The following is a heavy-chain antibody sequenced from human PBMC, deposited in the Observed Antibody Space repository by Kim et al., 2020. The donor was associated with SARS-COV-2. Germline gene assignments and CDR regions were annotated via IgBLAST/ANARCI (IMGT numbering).Heavy chain of an antibody. D-gene: IGHD6-13*01. Sequence: SGKGRFHISRDNAKNSLYLQMNSRRAEDTALYYCAKDKGRVAAAGSWVDPWGQGTLVTVSS. CDR3: AKDKGRVAAAGSWVDP. V-gene: IGHV3-9*01. J-gene: IGHJ5*02.